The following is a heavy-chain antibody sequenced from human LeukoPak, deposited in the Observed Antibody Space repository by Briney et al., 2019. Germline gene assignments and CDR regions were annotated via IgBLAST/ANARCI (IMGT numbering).Heavy chain of an antibody. J-gene: IGHJ6*02. CDR3: AREVNHLGATSPYYYYYGMDV. CDR1: GFTVSSNY. D-gene: IGHD1-14*01. CDR2: IYSGGST. V-gene: IGHV3-66*01. Sequence: PGGSLRLSCAASGFTVSSNYMSWVRQAPGKGLEWVSVIYSGGSTYYADSVKGRFTISRDNSKNTLYLQMNSLRAEDTAVYYCAREVNHLGATSPYYYYYGMDVWGQGTTVTVSS.